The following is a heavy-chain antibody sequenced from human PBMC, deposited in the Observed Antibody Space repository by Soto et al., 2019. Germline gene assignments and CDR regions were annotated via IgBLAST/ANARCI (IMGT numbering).Heavy chain of an antibody. D-gene: IGHD2-15*01. CDR2: ISAYNGNT. CDR1: GYTFTSYG. CDR3: ARLGYCSGGSCLEPNWFDP. J-gene: IGHJ5*02. Sequence: ASVKVSCKASGYTFTSYGISWVRQAPGQGLEWMGWISAYNGNTNYAQKLQGRVTMTTDTSTSTAYMELRSLGSDDTAVYYCARLGYCSGGSCLEPNWFDPWGQGTLVTVSS. V-gene: IGHV1-18*01.